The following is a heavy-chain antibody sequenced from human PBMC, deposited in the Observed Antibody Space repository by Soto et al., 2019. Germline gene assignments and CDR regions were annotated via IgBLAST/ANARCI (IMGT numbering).Heavy chain of an antibody. D-gene: IGHD3-3*01. CDR2: IWPDGRNK. V-gene: IGHV3-33*01. CDR1: GFTFRGYG. J-gene: IGHJ5*02. CDR3: ASPFHFGGVTSDSCDP. Sequence: SLRLSCSASGFTFRGYGMHWVRQAPGKGLEWVAVIWPDGRNKYYVDSVRGRFTIPRDNSKNTLYLQMNSLRAEDTAVYYCASPFHFGGVTSDSCDPWGQGTLVTVSS.